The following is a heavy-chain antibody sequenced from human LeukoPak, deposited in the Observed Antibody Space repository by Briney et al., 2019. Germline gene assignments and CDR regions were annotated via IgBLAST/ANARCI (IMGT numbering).Heavy chain of an antibody. D-gene: IGHD6-19*01. J-gene: IGHJ4*02. CDR3: ARAGGSGWYDSTYYFDY. CDR2: ISSSGSTI. Sequence: GGSLRLSCAASGFTFSDDYMSWIRQAPGKGLEWGSYISSSGSTIYYAASVKGRFTISRDNAKNSLYLQMNSLRAEDTAVYYCARAGGSGWYDSTYYFDYWGQGTLVTVSS. CDR1: GFTFSDDY. V-gene: IGHV3-11*01.